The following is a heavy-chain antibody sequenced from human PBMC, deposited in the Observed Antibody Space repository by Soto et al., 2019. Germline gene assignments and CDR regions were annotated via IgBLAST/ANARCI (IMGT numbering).Heavy chain of an antibody. V-gene: IGHV4-59*01. D-gene: IGHD2-15*01. CDR3: ARVAANYWYFDL. J-gene: IGHJ2*01. CDR2: IYYTGST. CDR1: GGSISSYY. Sequence: QVQLQESGPGLVKPSETLSLTCTVSGGSISSYYWSWIRQPPGKGLEWIGYIYYTGSTNHSPSLKSRVTISVDTSKNQFSLKWNSVTAADTAVYYCARVAANYWYFDLWGRGTLVTVSS.